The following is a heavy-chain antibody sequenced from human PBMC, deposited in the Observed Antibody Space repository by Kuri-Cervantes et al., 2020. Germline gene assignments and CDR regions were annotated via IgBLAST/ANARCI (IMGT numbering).Heavy chain of an antibody. J-gene: IGHJ5*02. CDR3: ARSWDIYNWFDP. CDR1: GGTFSSYA. V-gene: IGHV1-69*13. CDR2: IIPIFGTA. Sequence: SVKVSCKASGGTFSSYAISWVRQAPGQGPEWMGGIIPIFGTANYAQKFQGRVTITADESTSTAYMELRSLRSDDTAVYYCARSWDIYNWFDPWGQGTLVTVSS. D-gene: IGHD1-26*01.